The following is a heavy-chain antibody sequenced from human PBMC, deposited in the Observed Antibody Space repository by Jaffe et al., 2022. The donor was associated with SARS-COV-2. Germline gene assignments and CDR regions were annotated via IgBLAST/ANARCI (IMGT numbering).Heavy chain of an antibody. CDR1: GFTFSGYW. J-gene: IGHJ4*02. V-gene: IGHV3-7*03. D-gene: IGHD6-13*01. CDR2: INPDGSET. CDR3: ARDYRQQQLVVKWTEARSPRKDH. Sequence: EVQLVESGGGLVQPGGSLRLSCAASGFTFSGYWMSWVRQAPGKGLEWVANINPDGSETYYVDSVKGRFTISRDNAVYLQMKSLRAEDTAVYYCARDYRQQQLVVKWTEARSPRKDHWGQGTLVTVSS.